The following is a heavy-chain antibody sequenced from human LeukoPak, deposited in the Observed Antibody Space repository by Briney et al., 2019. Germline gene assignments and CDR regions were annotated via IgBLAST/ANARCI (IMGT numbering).Heavy chain of an antibody. J-gene: IGHJ3*02. CDR1: GGSISSYY. V-gene: IGHV4-59*01. Sequence: SETLSLTCTVSGGSISSYYWSWIRQPPGKGLEWIGYIYYSGSTTYNPSLKSRVTISVDTSKNQFSLKLSSVTAADTAVYYCARHDYADAFDIWGQGTMVTVSS. CDR3: ARHDYADAFDI. D-gene: IGHD4-17*01. CDR2: IYYSGST.